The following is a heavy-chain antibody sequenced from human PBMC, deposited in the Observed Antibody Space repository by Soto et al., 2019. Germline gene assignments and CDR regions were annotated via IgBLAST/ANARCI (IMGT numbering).Heavy chain of an antibody. J-gene: IGHJ4*02. Sequence: QVQLQESGPGLVEPSETLPLTCTVSGGSISSYYWSWIRQPPGKGLEWIGYIYYSGSTNYTPSRKYRVTIAVDTPKNQFSLKLSSVTAADTAVYYCARASTQGLDFWGQGTLVTVSS. D-gene: IGHD4-4*01. CDR2: IYYSGST. CDR1: GGSISSYY. V-gene: IGHV4-59*01. CDR3: ARASTQGLDF.